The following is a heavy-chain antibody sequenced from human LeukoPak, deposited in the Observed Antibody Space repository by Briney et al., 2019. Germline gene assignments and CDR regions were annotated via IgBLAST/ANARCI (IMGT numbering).Heavy chain of an antibody. CDR1: GGSISSYY. D-gene: IGHD6-19*01. V-gene: IGHV4-59*08. CDR3: ARGEGGSGWYGLSRINWFDP. CDR2: IYYSGST. J-gene: IGHJ5*02. Sequence: PSETLSLTCTVSGGSISSYYWSWIRQPPGKGLEWIGYIYYSGSTNYNPSLKSRVTISVDTSKNQFSLKLSSVTAADTAVYYCARGEGGSGWYGLSRINWFDPWGQGTLVTVSS.